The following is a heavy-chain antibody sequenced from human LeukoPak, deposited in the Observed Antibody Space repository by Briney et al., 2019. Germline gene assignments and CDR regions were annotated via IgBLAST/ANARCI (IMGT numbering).Heavy chain of an antibody. J-gene: IGHJ6*02. CDR3: AKEVPTTPYYYYYYGMDV. CDR2: ISGSGGST. V-gene: IGHV3-23*01. D-gene: IGHD4-17*01. Sequence: GGSLRLSCAASGFTFSSYAMSWVRQAPGKGLEWVSAISGSGGSTYYADSVKGRFTISRDNSKNTLYLQMSSLRAEDTAVYYCAKEVPTTPYYYYYYGMDVWGQGTTVTVSS. CDR1: GFTFSSYA.